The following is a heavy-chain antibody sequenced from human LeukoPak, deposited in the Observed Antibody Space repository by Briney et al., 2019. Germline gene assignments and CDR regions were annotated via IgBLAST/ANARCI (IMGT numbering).Heavy chain of an antibody. J-gene: IGHJ4*02. CDR2: INPSGGST. V-gene: IGHV1-46*01. Sequence: ASVKVSCKASGYTFTSYYMHWVRQAPGQGLEWMGIINPSGGSTSYAQKFQGRVTMTRDTSTSTVYMELRSLRSEDTAVYYCARDEQWLVGGVYWGQGTLVTVSS. D-gene: IGHD6-19*01. CDR3: ARDEQWLVGGVY. CDR1: GYTFTSYY.